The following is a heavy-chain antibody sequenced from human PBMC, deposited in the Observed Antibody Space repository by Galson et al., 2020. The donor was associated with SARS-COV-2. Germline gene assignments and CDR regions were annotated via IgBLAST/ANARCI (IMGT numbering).Heavy chain of an antibody. CDR3: AKDGVVVTAPRGY. CDR2: FSGSGGST. Sequence: GESLKIYCAASGFTFSSYAIRWVRQAPGKGLEWVSAFSGSGGSTYYADSVKGRFTISSDKSMHTLYLQMNSLCAEDTAVDYCAKDGVVVTAPRGYWGQGTLVTVPS. CDR1: GFTFSSYA. V-gene: IGHV3-23*01. D-gene: IGHD2-15*01. J-gene: IGHJ4*02.